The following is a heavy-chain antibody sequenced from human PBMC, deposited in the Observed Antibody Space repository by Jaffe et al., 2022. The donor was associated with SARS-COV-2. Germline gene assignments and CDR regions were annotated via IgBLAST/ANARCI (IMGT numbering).Heavy chain of an antibody. V-gene: IGHV4-39*01. D-gene: IGHD3-3*01. CDR1: GGSISSSSYY. CDR2: IYYSGST. J-gene: IGHJ6*02. CDR3: ARLWTGVLRFLEVYGMDV. Sequence: QLQLQESGPGLVKPSETLSLTCTVSGGSISSSSYYWGWIRQPPGKGLEWIGSIYYSGSTYYNPSLKSRVTISVDTSKNQFSLKLSSVTAADTAVYYCARLWTGVLRFLEVYGMDVWGQGTTVTVSS.